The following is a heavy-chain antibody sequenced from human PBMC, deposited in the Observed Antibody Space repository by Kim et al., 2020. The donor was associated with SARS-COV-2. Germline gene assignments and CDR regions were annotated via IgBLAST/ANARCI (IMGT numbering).Heavy chain of an antibody. J-gene: IGHJ5*02. D-gene: IGHD2-2*01. CDR1: GGTFSSYA. CDR2: IIPIFGTA. V-gene: IGHV1-69*13. Sequence: SVKVSCKASGGTFSSYAISWVRQAPGQGLEWMGGIIPIFGTANYAQKFQGRVTITADESTSTAYMELSSLRSEDTALYYCARVGWGGCTITRCQYNWFVPGSQGTLVRVSS. CDR3: ARVGWGGCTITRCQYNWFVP.